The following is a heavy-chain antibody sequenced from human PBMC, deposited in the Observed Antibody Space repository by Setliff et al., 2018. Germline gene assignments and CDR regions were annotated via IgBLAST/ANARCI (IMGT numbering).Heavy chain of an antibody. J-gene: IGHJ3*02. CDR3: ARGRMRGSCSGPSCTYDPFDI. Sequence: KTSETLSLTCGVSGSSISNDYYWGWIRQPPGRGLEWIGSIYHSGSSYYNSSLRSRVTISVDTSKNQFSLILRSVTAADTAVYYCARGRMRGSCSGPSCTYDPFDIWGQGTPVTVSS. CDR2: IYHSGSS. CDR1: GSSISNDYY. V-gene: IGHV4-38-2*01. D-gene: IGHD2-2*01.